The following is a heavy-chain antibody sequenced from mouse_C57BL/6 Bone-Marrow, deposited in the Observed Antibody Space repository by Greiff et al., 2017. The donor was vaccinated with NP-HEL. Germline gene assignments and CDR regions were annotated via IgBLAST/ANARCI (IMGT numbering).Heavy chain of an antibody. CDR3: NTGVDY. CDR1: GFNIKDDY. V-gene: IGHV14-4*01. CDR2: IDPENGDT. Sequence: EVQLVESGAELVRPGASVKLSCTASGFNIKDDYMHWVKQRPEQGLEWIGWIDPENGDTEYASKFQGKATITADTSSNTAYLHLSSLTSEDTAVYYCNTGVDYWGQGTTLTVSS. J-gene: IGHJ2*01.